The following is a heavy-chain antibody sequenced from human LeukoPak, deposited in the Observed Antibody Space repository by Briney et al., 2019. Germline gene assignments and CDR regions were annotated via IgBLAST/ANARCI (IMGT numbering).Heavy chain of an antibody. V-gene: IGHV1-18*01. D-gene: IGHD5-18*01. CDR1: GYTFTSYG. CDR2: ISAYNGNT. J-gene: IGHJ4*02. CDR3: ARDWVDTAMVTDY. Sequence: ASVKVSCKASGYTFTSYGISWVRQAPGQGLEWMGWISAYNGNTNYAQKLQGRVTMTTDTSTSTACMELRSLRSDDTAVYYCARDWVDTAMVTDYWGQGTLVTVSS.